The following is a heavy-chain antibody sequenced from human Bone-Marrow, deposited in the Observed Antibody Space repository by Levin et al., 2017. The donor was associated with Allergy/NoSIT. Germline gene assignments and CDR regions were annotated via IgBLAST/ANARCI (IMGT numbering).Heavy chain of an antibody. CDR3: ARGVYYYYYMDV. CDR1: GGTFNTNV. J-gene: IGHJ6*03. V-gene: IGHV1-69*13. CDR2: IIPILGTT. Sequence: ASVKVSCKTSGGTFNTNVISWVRQAPGHGLEWMGGIIPILGTTYHAQKFQGRVTITADDSTSTVYMELSSLRSEDTAVYYCARGVYYYYYMDVWGKGTTVTVSS.